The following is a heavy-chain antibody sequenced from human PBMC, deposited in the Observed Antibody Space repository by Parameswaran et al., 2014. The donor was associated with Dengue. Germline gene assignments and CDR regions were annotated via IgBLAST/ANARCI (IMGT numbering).Heavy chain of an antibody. D-gene: IGHD6-19*01. CDR2: ISAYNGNT. J-gene: IGHJ1*01. Sequence: WVRQAPGQGLEWMGWISAYNGNTNYAQKLQGRVTMTTDTSTSTAYMELRSLRSDDTAVYYCARDQLGGWFLRYIEYFQHWGQGTLVTVSS. V-gene: IGHV1-18*01. CDR3: ARDQLGGWFLRYIEYFQH.